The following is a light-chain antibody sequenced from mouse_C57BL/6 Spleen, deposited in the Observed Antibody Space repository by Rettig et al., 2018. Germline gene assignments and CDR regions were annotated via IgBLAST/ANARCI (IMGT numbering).Light chain of an antibody. CDR1: SSVGY. J-gene: IGKJ5*01. CDR3: QQWSSYPPT. Sequence: CSADSSVGYMYWYQQKPGSSPRLLIYDSSILASGVPVRFSGSGSGTSYSLTISRVEAEDAASYFCQQWSSYPPTFGAGTKLELK. CDR2: DSS. V-gene: IGKV4-55*01.